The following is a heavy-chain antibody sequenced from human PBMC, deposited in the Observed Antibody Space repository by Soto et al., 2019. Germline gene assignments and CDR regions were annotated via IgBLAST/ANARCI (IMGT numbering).Heavy chain of an antibody. CDR3: ARGPRVSSTGTGAH. J-gene: IGHJ4*02. V-gene: IGHV3-74*01. Sequence: ETLRLSCSVSGFTFSAYWMHWVRQVPGKGLTWVSRISDDGSTATYADSVKGRFVISRDNAKNSLYLEMNTLRADDSGLYYCARGPRVSSTGTGAHWGRGTLVTVSS. CDR2: ISDDGSTA. CDR1: GFTFSAYW. D-gene: IGHD1-1*01.